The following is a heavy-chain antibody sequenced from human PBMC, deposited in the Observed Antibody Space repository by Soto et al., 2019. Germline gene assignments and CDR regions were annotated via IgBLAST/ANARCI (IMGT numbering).Heavy chain of an antibody. CDR3: AREGSSSLRDFDY. D-gene: IGHD6-13*01. CDR2: INAGNGNT. CDR1: GYTFTSYA. Sequence: ASVKVSCKASGYTFTSYAMHWVRQAPGQRLEWMGWINAGNGNTKYSQKFQGRVTITRDTSASTAYMELSSLRSEDTAVYYCAREGSSSLRDFDYWGQGTLVTVSS. J-gene: IGHJ4*02. V-gene: IGHV1-3*01.